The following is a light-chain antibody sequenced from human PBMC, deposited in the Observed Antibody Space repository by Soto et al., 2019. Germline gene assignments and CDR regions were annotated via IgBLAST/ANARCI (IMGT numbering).Light chain of an antibody. V-gene: IGLV2-14*03. CDR3: SSYGASSTL. CDR2: DVS. CDR1: SSDIGSSNY. Sequence: QAVVTQPASLSGSPGQSITISCTGTSSDIGSSNYVSWYQQHPGKAPKLMIFDVSYRPSGISDRFSGSKSGNTASLTISGLQPEDEADYYCSSYGASSTLFGGGTQLTVL. J-gene: IGLJ7*01.